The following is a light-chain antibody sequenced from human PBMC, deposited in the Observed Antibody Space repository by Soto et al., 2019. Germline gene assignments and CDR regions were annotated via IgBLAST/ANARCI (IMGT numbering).Light chain of an antibody. CDR2: SAD. V-gene: IGKV1-39*01. CDR1: QTISKF. CDR3: HQSYIVPFT. J-gene: IGKJ2*01. Sequence: DIQLAQSPASLSAAVGDRVVITCRASQTISKFLNWYQVKPGRAPRDMISSADTLESGVPPRFSGSGSVRDFTLTINNLQPEDIATYFCHQSYIVPFTFGQGTKV.